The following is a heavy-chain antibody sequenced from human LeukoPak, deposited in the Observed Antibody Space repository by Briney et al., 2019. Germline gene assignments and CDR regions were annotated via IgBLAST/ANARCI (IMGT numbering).Heavy chain of an antibody. V-gene: IGHV3-74*01. J-gene: IGHJ3*02. D-gene: IGHD3-3*01. CDR2: INSDMSTT. Sequence: QSGGSLRLSCAASGFTFSSSWMHWVRQAPGKGLVWVSRINSDMSTTNYADSVKGRFTVSRDNTKNTLYLQMNGLRAEDTAAYYCARADHIDFSGAYDIWGQGTMVTVSS. CDR3: ARADHIDFSGAYDI. CDR1: GFTFSSSW.